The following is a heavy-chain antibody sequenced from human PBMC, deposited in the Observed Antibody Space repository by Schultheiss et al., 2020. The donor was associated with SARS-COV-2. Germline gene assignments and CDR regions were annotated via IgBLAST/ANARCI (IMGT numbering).Heavy chain of an antibody. V-gene: IGHV1-69*06. CDR2: INPIFGTA. J-gene: IGHJ6*02. D-gene: IGHD6-19*01. CDR3: AKGAGWRNYYYYYGMDV. CDR1: GYTFTGYY. Sequence: SVKVSCKASGYTFTGYYMHWVRQAPGQGLEWMGWINPIFGTANYAQKFQGRVTITADKSTSTAYMELSSLRSEDTAVYYCAKGAGWRNYYYYYGMDVWGQGTTVTVSS.